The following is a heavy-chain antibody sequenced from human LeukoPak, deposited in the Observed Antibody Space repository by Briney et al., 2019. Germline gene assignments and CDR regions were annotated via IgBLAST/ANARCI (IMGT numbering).Heavy chain of an antibody. D-gene: IGHD4-17*01. Sequence: GGSLRLSCAASGFTFSSYRMNWVRQAPGKGLEWVSSISSSSSYIYYADSVKGRFTISRDNAKNSLYLQMNSLRAEDTAVYYCARMYLVGDRGPFDCWGQGTLVTVSS. CDR1: GFTFSSYR. CDR3: ARMYLVGDRGPFDC. V-gene: IGHV3-21*01. CDR2: ISSSSSYI. J-gene: IGHJ4*02.